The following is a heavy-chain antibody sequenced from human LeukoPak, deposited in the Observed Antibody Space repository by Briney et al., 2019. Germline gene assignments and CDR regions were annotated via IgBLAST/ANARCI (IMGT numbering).Heavy chain of an antibody. CDR3: ARGRLGILYYFDY. CDR2: INHSGST. J-gene: IGHJ4*02. CDR1: GGPFSGYY. D-gene: IGHD7-27*01. V-gene: IGHV4-34*01. Sequence: PSETLSLTCAVYGGPFSGYYWSWIRQPPGKGLEWIGEINHSGSTNYNPSLKSRVTISVDTSKNQFSLKLSSVTAADTAVYYCARGRLGILYYFDYWGQGTLVTVSS.